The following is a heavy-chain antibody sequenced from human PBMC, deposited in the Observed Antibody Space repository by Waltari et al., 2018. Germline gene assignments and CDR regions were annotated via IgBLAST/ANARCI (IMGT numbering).Heavy chain of an antibody. CDR3: ARVISGSYEIDP. J-gene: IGHJ5*02. CDR2: INTNSGGT. Sequence: QVQLVQSGAEVKKPGASVKVSCKAYGYSFTAYYMHWVRQAPGQGFEGMGWINTNSGGTSAAQKFQGRVSMTRDTSTSTAYMELSSLRTDDTAVHHGARVISGSYEIDPWGQGTLVTVSS. CDR1: GYSFTAYY. D-gene: IGHD1-26*01. V-gene: IGHV1-2*02.